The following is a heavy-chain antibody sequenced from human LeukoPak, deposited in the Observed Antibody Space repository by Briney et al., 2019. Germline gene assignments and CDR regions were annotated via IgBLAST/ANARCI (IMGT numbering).Heavy chain of an antibody. V-gene: IGHV1-69*13. Sequence: GASVKVSCKASGGTFSSYAISWVRQAPGQGLEWMGGIIPIFGTANYAQKFQGRVTITADESTSTAYMELSSPRSEDTAVYYCAVTPNYHDSSGYDFAYWGQGTLVTVSS. J-gene: IGHJ4*02. CDR1: GGTFSSYA. D-gene: IGHD3-22*01. CDR3: AVTPNYHDSSGYDFAY. CDR2: IIPIFGTA.